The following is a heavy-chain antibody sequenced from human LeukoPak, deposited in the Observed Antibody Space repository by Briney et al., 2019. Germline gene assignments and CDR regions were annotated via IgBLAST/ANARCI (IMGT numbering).Heavy chain of an antibody. CDR2: IYPGDSDT. CDR1: GYSFTSYW. J-gene: IGHJ6*03. Sequence: GESLKISCKGSGYSFTSYWIGWVRQMPGKGLEWMGIIYPGDSDTRYSPSFQGQVTISADKSISTAYLQWSSLKASDTAMYYCARHNKGYSYGYASGYYYYYMDVWGKGTTVTVSS. V-gene: IGHV5-51*01. D-gene: IGHD5-18*01. CDR3: ARHNKGYSYGYASGYYYYYMDV.